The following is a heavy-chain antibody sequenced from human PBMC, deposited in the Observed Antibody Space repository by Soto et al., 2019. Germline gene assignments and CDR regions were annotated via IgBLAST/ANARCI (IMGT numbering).Heavy chain of an antibody. Sequence: QVQLQESGPGLVRPSETLSLTCTVSGDSISSYFWTWIRQPPGKGLEWIGYIYDNGSTDSNPSLKSRVTISIDTSKNQFSLKLSSVTAADAAVYYCASADYGDFEELAVWGQGTTVTVSS. V-gene: IGHV4-59*01. J-gene: IGHJ6*02. CDR1: GDSISSYF. D-gene: IGHD4-17*01. CDR3: ASADYGDFEELAV. CDR2: IYDNGST.